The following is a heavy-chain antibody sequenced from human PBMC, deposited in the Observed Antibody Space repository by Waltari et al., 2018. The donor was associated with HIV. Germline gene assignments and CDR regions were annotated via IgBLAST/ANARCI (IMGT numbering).Heavy chain of an antibody. CDR3: ARISTWGFFDY. J-gene: IGHJ4*02. V-gene: IGHV4-38-2*02. D-gene: IGHD7-27*01. CDR2: IYRSGST. CDR1: GYSISSSYY. Sequence: ETLSLTCTVSGYSISSSYYWGWIRQPPGRGLEWIGSIYRSGSTYYNPSLKSRVTISIDTSKNQFSLNMSSVTAADTAVFYCARISTWGFFDYWGQGTLVTVSS.